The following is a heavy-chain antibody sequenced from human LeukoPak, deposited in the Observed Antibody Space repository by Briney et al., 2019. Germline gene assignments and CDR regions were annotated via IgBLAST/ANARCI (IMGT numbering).Heavy chain of an antibody. CDR1: GGSISSGAYY. D-gene: IGHD7-27*01. CDR2: IYTSGST. CDR3: ARLWGFDY. V-gene: IGHV4-61*02. J-gene: IGHJ4*02. Sequence: SQTLSLTCTVSGGSISSGAYYYNWIRQPAGKGLEWIGRIYTSGSTNYNPSLKSRLTISVDTSKNQFSLKLSSVTAADTAVYYCARLWGFDYWGQGTLVTVSS.